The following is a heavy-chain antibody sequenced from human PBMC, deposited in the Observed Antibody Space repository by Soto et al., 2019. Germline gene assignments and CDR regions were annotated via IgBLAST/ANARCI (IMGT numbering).Heavy chain of an antibody. J-gene: IGHJ4*02. CDR2: IRDSGGRT. D-gene: IGHD2-2*01. Sequence: EVQLLESVGGLVQPGGSLKLSCAASGFTFSIYAMSWVRQAPGRGLEGVSVIRDSGGRTYYADSVKGRLTISRDNSKNTLYLQMNSLRAEDTAVYFGAKSGGASCYGPSDSWGQGTLVTVSS. CDR1: GFTFSIYA. V-gene: IGHV3-23*01. CDR3: AKSGGASCYGPSDS.